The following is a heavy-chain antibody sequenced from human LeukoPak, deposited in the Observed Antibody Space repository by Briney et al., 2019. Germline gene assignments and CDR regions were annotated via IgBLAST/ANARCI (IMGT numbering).Heavy chain of an antibody. J-gene: IGHJ5*02. CDR2: IIPILGIA. CDR3: ARELRYGDVWFDP. D-gene: IGHD4-17*01. Sequence: SVKVSFKASGGTFSSYAISWVRQAPGQGLEWMGRIIPILGIANYAQKFQGRVTITADKSTSTAYMELSSLRSEDTAVYYCARELRYGDVWFDPWGQGTLVTVSS. V-gene: IGHV1-69*04. CDR1: GGTFSSYA.